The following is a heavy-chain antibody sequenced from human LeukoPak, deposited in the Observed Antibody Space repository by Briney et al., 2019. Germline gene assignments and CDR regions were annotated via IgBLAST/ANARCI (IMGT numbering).Heavy chain of an antibody. Sequence: GGSLRLSCAASGFTFSSYAMSWVRQAPGKGLEWVSAISGSGGSTYYADSVKGRFTISRDDSKNTLYLQMNSLRAEDTAVYYCAKDLPDGYSYGSEFDYWGQGTLVTVSS. CDR3: AKDLPDGYSYGSEFDY. V-gene: IGHV3-23*01. D-gene: IGHD5-18*01. CDR1: GFTFSSYA. CDR2: ISGSGGST. J-gene: IGHJ4*02.